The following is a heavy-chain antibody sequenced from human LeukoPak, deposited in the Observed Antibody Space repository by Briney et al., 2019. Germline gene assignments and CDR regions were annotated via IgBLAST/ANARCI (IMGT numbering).Heavy chain of an antibody. CDR1: GGSISSYY. CDR2: IYYTGST. J-gene: IGHJ4*02. CDR3: ARVGFGNTPHPIDY. D-gene: IGHD4-23*01. V-gene: IGHV4-59*01. Sequence: PSETLSLTCTVSGGSISSYYWSWIRQPPGKALEWSGYIYYTGSTNYNPSLESRVTISVDTSKNQFSLQLSSVTAADTAVYYCARVGFGNTPHPIDYWGQGTLVTVSS.